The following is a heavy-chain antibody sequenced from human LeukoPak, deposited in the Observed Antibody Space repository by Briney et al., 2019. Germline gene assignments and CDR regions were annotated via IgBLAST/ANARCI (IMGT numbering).Heavy chain of an antibody. J-gene: IGHJ6*03. Sequence: ASVKVSCKASGYTFTSYDINWVRQAAGQGLEWTGWMNPNSGNTGYAQKFQGRVTMTRNTSISTAYMELSSLRSEDTAVYYCARDRGIRYDYNYYYMDVWGKGTTV. CDR3: ARDRGIRYDYNYYYMDV. CDR2: MNPNSGNT. D-gene: IGHD3-9*01. CDR1: GYTFTSYD. V-gene: IGHV1-8*01.